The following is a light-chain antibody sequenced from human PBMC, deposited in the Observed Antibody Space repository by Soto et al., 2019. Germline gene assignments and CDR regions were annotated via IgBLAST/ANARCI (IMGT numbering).Light chain of an antibody. CDR3: QSYDSSLSVV. Sequence: QSVLTQPPSVSVAPGQRVTISCTGSSSNIGASYNVHWYRQLPGTAPKILIYGNSNRPSGVPDRFSGSKSGTSASLAITGLQAEDEADYYCQSYDSSLSVVFGGGTKLTVL. J-gene: IGLJ2*01. CDR2: GNS. CDR1: SSNIGASYN. V-gene: IGLV1-40*01.